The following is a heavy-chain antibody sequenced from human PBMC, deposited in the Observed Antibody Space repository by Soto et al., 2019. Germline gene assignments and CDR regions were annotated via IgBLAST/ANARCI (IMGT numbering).Heavy chain of an antibody. J-gene: IGHJ4*02. D-gene: IGHD4-17*01. Sequence: SETLSLTCSVSGGSVINKTYYFSCIRQPPWKRLELIGYVYYSGTTNYNPSLKSRVTISVDLSKNQFSLRLSSVTTADTALYYCARTTAVPNTLRSRYFFDYWGQGTLVTVSS. CDR1: GGSVINKTYY. V-gene: IGHV4-61*01. CDR3: ARTTAVPNTLRSRYFFDY. CDR2: VYYSGTT.